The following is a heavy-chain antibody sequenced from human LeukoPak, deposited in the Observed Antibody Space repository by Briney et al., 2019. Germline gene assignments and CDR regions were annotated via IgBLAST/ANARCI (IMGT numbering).Heavy chain of an antibody. J-gene: IGHJ4*02. D-gene: IGHD2-15*01. V-gene: IGHV4-59*01. CDR3: ARVYCSGGSCYLDY. CDR1: GGSISSYY. CDR2: IYYSGST. Sequence: SETLSLTCTVSGGSISSYYWSWIRQPPGKGLEWIGYIYYSGSTNYNPSLKSRVTISVDTSKNQFSLKLSSVTAADTAVYYCARVYCSGGSCYLDYWGQGTLVTVSS.